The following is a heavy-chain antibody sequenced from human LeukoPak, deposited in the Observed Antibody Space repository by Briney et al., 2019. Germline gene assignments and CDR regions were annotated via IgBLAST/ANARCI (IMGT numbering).Heavy chain of an antibody. CDR3: AKDLGYYDSSGYIKGEYYFDY. Sequence: GGSLRLSCAASGFTFSSYVMSWVRQAPGKGLEWVSAISGSGGSTYYADSVKGRFTISRGNSKNTLYLQMNSLRAEDTAVYYCAKDLGYYDSSGYIKGEYYFDYWGQGTLVTVSS. D-gene: IGHD3-22*01. V-gene: IGHV3-23*01. J-gene: IGHJ4*02. CDR2: ISGSGGST. CDR1: GFTFSSYV.